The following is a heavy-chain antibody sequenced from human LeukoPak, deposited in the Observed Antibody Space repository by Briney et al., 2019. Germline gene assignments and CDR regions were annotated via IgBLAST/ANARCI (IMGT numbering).Heavy chain of an antibody. CDR3: ARDSTGGYPDY. CDR2: ISPNSGGT. CDR1: GYTFTGYY. J-gene: IGHJ4*02. Sequence: GASVKVSCTASGYTFTGYYIHWVRQAPGQGLEYMGWISPNSGGTNYAQKFQGRVTMTSDTSINTAYMELRRLRSDDTAVYYCARDSTGGYPDYWGQGTLVTVSA. V-gene: IGHV1-2*02. D-gene: IGHD7-27*01.